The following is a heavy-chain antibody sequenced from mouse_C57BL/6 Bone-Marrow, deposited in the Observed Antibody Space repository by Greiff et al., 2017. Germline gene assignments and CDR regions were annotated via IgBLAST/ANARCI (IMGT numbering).Heavy chain of an antibody. CDR1: GYTFTSYW. Sequence: VQLQQPGAELVRPGSSVKLSCKASGYTFTSYWMDWVKQRPGQGLEWIGNIYPSDSETHYNQKFKDKATLTVDKSSSTAYMQLSSLTSEDSAVYYCARSDGYPIFDYWGQGTTLTVSS. V-gene: IGHV1-61*01. D-gene: IGHD2-3*01. CDR2: IYPSDSET. J-gene: IGHJ2*01. CDR3: ARSDGYPIFDY.